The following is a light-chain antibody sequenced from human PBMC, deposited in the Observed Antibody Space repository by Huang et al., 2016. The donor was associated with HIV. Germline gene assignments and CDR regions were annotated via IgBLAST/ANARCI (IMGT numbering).Light chain of an antibody. CDR3: QQYSTSSYT. J-gene: IGKJ2*01. V-gene: IGKV3D-20*01. CDR1: QSGRNNY. CDR2: YAH. Sequence: IVLTQYPATLSLYAGERATLTCGASQSGRNNYLACYQQKPGLAPRLLIYYAHVRAPVIPDRFSGSGSGTDFTLTISRLEPEDFAMYYCQQYSTSSYTFGQGTKVDI.